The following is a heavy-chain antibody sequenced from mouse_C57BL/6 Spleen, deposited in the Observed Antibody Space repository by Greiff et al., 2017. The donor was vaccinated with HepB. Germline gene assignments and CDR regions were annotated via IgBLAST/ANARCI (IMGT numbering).Heavy chain of an antibody. J-gene: IGHJ2*01. CDR2: INPNNGGT. V-gene: IGHV1-26*01. CDR3: ARYDYFDY. Sequence: EVQLQQSGPELVKPGASVKISCKASGYTFTDYYMNWVKQSHGKSLEWIGDINPNNGGTSYNQKVKGKATLTADKSASTAYMELRSLTSEDSAVYYCARYDYFDYWGQCTTLTVSS. D-gene: IGHD2-3*01. CDR1: GYTFTDYY.